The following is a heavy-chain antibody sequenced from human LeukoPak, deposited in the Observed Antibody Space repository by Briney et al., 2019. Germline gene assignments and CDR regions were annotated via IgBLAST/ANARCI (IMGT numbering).Heavy chain of an antibody. J-gene: IGHJ4*02. Sequence: GGSLRLSCAASGFTFSSFNMNWVRQAPGKGLEWVSVIYSGGSTYYADSVKGRFTISRDYSKNTLYLQMNSLRAEDTGVYYCATLRRENSGYDYPDYWGQGTLVTVSS. CDR2: IYSGGST. V-gene: IGHV3-66*01. CDR1: GFTFSSFN. D-gene: IGHD5-12*01. CDR3: ATLRRENSGYDYPDY.